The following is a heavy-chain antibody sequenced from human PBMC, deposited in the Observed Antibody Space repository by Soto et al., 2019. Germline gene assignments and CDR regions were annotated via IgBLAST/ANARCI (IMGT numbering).Heavy chain of an antibody. D-gene: IGHD2-15*01. CDR1: GGTFSSYA. CDR2: IIPIFGTA. CDR3: ARRVVEGRWMLRYYYYGMDV. J-gene: IGHJ6*02. V-gene: IGHV1-69*13. Sequence: GASVKVSCKASGGTFSSYAISWVRQAPGQGLEWMGGIIPIFGTANYAQKFQGRVTITADESTSTAYMELSSLRSEDTAVYYCARRVVEGRWMLRYYYYGMDVWGQGTTVTVSS.